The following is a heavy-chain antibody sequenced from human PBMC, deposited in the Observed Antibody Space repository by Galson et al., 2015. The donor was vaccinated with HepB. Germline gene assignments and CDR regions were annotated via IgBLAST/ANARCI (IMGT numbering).Heavy chain of an antibody. CDR3: ARSRIAVAGTIRDFDY. D-gene: IGHD6-19*01. CDR2: ISAYNGNT. J-gene: IGHJ4*02. CDR1: GYTFTSYG. Sequence: SVKVSCKASGYTFTSYGISWVRQAPGQGLEWMGWISAYNGNTNYAQKLQGRVTMTTDTSTSTAYMELRSLRSDDTAVYYCARSRIAVAGTIRDFDYWGQGTLVTVSS. V-gene: IGHV1-18*04.